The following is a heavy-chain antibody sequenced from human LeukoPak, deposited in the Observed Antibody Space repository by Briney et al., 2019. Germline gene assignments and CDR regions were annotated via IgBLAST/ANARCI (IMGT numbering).Heavy chain of an antibody. Sequence: SGCLPHSCLATAFTPISYSMNWVRPPAGRGLEWVSYINSGSKNIYCADSVKGRSTISRDKAKNSLYLQMNSLRYEDSFVYYGARDQGFCEYWGRGALVTVSS. CDR2: INSGSKNI. CDR1: AFTPISYS. D-gene: IGHD3-10*01. J-gene: IGHJ4*02. V-gene: IGHV3-48*02. CDR3: ARDQGFCEY.